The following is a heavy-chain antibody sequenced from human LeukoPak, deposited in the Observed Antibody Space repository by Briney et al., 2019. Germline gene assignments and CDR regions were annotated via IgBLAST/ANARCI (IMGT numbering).Heavy chain of an antibody. CDR3: ARFHRLGPNGFTNWFDP. J-gene: IGHJ5*02. CDR2: ISYDGSNK. CDR1: GFTFSSYD. D-gene: IGHD4/OR15-4a*01. V-gene: IGHV3-30*04. Sequence: HPGGSLRLSCAASGFTFSSYDMHWVRQAPGKGLEWVAVISYDGSNKYYADSVKGRFTVSRDNSKNTLYLQMNSLRAEDTAVYYCARFHRLGPNGFTNWFDPWGQGTLVTVSS.